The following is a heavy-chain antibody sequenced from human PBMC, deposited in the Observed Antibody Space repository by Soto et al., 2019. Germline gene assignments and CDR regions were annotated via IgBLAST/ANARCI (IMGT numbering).Heavy chain of an antibody. V-gene: IGHV3-23*01. CDR2: ISGSGGST. J-gene: IGHJ4*02. CDR1: GFTFSSYA. D-gene: IGHD5-18*01. CDR3: AKDLRDGWIQLWWGYFDY. Sequence: EVQLLESGGGLVQPGGSLRLSCAASGFTFSSYAMSWVRQAPGKGLEWVSAISGSGGSTYYEDSVKGRFTISRDNSKNTLYLQMNSLRAEDTAVYYCAKDLRDGWIQLWWGYFDYWGQGTLVTVSS.